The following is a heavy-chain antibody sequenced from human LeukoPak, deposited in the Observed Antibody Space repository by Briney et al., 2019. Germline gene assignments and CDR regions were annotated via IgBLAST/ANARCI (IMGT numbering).Heavy chain of an antibody. V-gene: IGHV4-61*01. CDR3: ARDPTPYYYDKREAFDI. Sequence: PSETLSLTCTVSGGSISSSSYYWSWIRQPPGKGLEWIGYIYYSGSTNYNPSLKSRVTISVDTSKNQFSLKLSSVTAADTAVYYCARDPTPYYYDKREAFDIWGQGTVVTVSS. J-gene: IGHJ3*02. D-gene: IGHD3-22*01. CDR1: GGSISSSSYY. CDR2: IYYSGST.